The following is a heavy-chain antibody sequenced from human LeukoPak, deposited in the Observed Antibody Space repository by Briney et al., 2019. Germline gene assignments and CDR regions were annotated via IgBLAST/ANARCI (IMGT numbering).Heavy chain of an antibody. CDR3: AKDHTTMGLSGY. CDR1: GFTFSTYG. Sequence: GGSLRLSCAACGFTFSTYGVHWVRQAPGKGLEWVAVISSDGSNKYYADSVKGRFTISRDNSKNTLYLQMNSLRAEDTAVYYCAKDHTTMGLSGYWGQGTLVTVSS. CDR2: ISSDGSNK. V-gene: IGHV3-30*18. J-gene: IGHJ4*02. D-gene: IGHD3-16*02.